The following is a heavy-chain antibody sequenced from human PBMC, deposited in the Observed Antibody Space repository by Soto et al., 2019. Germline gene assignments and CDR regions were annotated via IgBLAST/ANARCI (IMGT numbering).Heavy chain of an antibody. D-gene: IGHD7-27*01. CDR3: SGVQQGTLPFDN. J-gene: IGHJ4*02. CDR2: IRIKAYGGTT. V-gene: IGHV3-49*03. CDR1: GFTFGDYA. Sequence: PGGSLRLSCTASGFTFGDYAMSWFRQAPGKGLEWVGFIRIKAYGGTTEHAASVKGRFTISRDDSKSIAYLQMNSLKTEDTALYYCSGVQQGTLPFDNWGQGTLVTVSS.